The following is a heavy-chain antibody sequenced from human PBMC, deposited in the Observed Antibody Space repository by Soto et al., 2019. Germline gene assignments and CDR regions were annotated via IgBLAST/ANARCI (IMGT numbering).Heavy chain of an antibody. J-gene: IGHJ6*02. CDR3: ARGVTTVTTYYYYGMDV. D-gene: IGHD4-4*01. Sequence: SVTGSCKGSGGTFSGDAVSWVRQAPGQGLEWMGGIIPIFGTANYAQKFQGRVTITADESTSTAYMELSSLRSEDTAVYYCARGVTTVTTYYYYGMDVWGQGTTVTVSS. CDR1: GGTFSGDA. V-gene: IGHV1-69*13. CDR2: IIPIFGTA.